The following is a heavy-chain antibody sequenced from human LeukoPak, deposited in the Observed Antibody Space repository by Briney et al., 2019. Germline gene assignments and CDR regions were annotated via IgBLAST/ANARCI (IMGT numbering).Heavy chain of an antibody. CDR3: ARALLDFWSGYSEFDP. CDR2: IYYSGST. CDR1: GGSISSSSYS. Sequence: PSETLSLTCTVSGGSISSSSYSWGWIRQPPGKGLEWIGSIYYSGSTYYNPSLKSRVTIPVDTSKNQFSLKLSSVTAADTAVYYGARALLDFWSGYSEFDPWGQGTLVTVSS. J-gene: IGHJ5*02. V-gene: IGHV4-39*01. D-gene: IGHD3-3*01.